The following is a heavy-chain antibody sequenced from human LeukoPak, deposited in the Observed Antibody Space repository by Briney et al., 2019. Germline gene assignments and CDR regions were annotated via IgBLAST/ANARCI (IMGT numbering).Heavy chain of an antibody. CDR3: ARGRYYYGSGSYYDHNRQTHYNYYYYMDV. J-gene: IGHJ6*03. D-gene: IGHD3-10*01. CDR1: GVSFSGYY. CDR2: INHSGST. Sequence: SETLSLTCAVYGVSFSGYYWSWIRQTPGKGLEWIGEINHSGSTKYNPSLESRVTISVDTSQNQFSLKVGSVTAADAAVYYCARGRYYYGSGSYYDHNRQTHYNYYYYMDVWGKGTTVTVSS. V-gene: IGHV4-34*01.